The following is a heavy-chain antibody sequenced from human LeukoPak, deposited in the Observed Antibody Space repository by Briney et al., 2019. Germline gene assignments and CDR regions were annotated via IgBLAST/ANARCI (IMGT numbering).Heavy chain of an antibody. CDR1: GGSISSYY. CDR3: ARLSRRATIAGGFDY. CDR2: IYYSGST. J-gene: IGHJ4*02. V-gene: IGHV4-59*01. Sequence: SETLSLTCTVSGGSISSYYWSWTRQPPGKGLEWIGYIYYSGSTNYNPSLKSRVTISVDTSKNQFSLKLSSVTAADTAVYYCARLSRRATIAGGFDYWGQGTLVTVSS. D-gene: IGHD5-24*01.